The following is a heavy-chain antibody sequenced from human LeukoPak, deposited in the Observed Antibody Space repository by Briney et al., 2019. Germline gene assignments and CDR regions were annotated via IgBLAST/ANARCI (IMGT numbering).Heavy chain of an antibody. CDR1: GFTFSSYA. J-gene: IGHJ6*02. CDR3: ARDRRLFWGGDCGYGMDV. D-gene: IGHD2-21*02. V-gene: IGHV3-30*04. CDR2: ISYDGSNK. Sequence: GGSLRLSCAASGFTFSSYAMHWVRQAPGKGLEWVAVISYDGSNKYYADSVKGRFTISRDNSKNTLYLQINSLRAEETAVYYFARDRRLFWGGDCGYGMDVWGQGTTVTVSS.